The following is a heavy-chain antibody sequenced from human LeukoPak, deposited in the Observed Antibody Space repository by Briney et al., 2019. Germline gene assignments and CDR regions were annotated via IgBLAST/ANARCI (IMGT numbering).Heavy chain of an antibody. CDR1: GFTFSNYE. CDR3: AREADCSGGSCYRGAFDI. D-gene: IGHD2-15*01. J-gene: IGHJ3*02. CDR2: IWYDGSND. Sequence: GGSLRLSCSGSGFTFSNYEIHWVRQVPGKGLEWVAAIWYDGSNDYYADSVKGRFTISRDNSKNTLSLQMSSLRAEDTAVYYCAREADCSGGSCYRGAFDIWGQGTMVTVSS. V-gene: IGHV3-33*01.